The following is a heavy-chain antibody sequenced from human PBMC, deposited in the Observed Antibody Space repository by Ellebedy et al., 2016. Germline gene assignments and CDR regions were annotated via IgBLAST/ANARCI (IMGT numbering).Heavy chain of an antibody. CDR3: ARDTRDGVGTSEAFLDP. CDR2: IIPIFGTA. D-gene: IGHD4-23*01. CDR1: GGTFSSYA. J-gene: IGHJ5*02. V-gene: IGHV1-69*05. Sequence: SVKVSXXASGGTFSSYAISWVRQAPGQGLEWMGGIIPIFGTANYAQKFQGRVTMTTDTSTSTAYMELRSLRSDDTAVYYCARDTRDGVGTSEAFLDPWGQGTLVTVS.